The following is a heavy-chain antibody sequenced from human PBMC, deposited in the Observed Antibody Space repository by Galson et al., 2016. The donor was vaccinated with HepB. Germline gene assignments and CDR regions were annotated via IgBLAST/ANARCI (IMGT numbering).Heavy chain of an antibody. CDR2: ISSSGSTI. J-gene: IGHJ4*02. D-gene: IGHD5-24*01. Sequence: SLRLSCAASGFTFSSYEMNWVRQAPGKGLEWVSCISSSGSTIYYADSVKGRFTISRDNAKNSLYLQMNSLRAEDTAVYYCAREFALEMGGDYWGQGTLVTVSS. CDR3: AREFALEMGGDY. CDR1: GFTFSSYE. V-gene: IGHV3-48*03.